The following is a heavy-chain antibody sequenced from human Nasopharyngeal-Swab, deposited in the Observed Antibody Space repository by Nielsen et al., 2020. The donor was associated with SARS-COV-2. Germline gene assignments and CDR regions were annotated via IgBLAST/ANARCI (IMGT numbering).Heavy chain of an antibody. CDR2: ISAYNGNT. CDR1: GYTFTSYG. CDR3: ARESEGPSDYYYYGMDV. V-gene: IGHV1-18*01. Sequence: ASVTVSCKASGYTFTSYGISWVRQAPGQGLEWMGWISAYNGNTNYAQKLQGRVTMTTDTSTSTAYMELRSLRSDDTAVYYCARESEGPSDYYYYGMDVWGQGTTVTVSS. J-gene: IGHJ6*02.